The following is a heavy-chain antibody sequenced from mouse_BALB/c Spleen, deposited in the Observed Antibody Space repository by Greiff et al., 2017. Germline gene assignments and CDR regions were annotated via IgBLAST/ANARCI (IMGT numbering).Heavy chain of an antibody. CDR1: GFTFSDYY. CDR3: ARGGDYYGRRYFDV. Sequence: EVHLVESGGGLVKPGGSLKLSCAASGFTFSDYYMYWVRQTPEKRLEWVATISYGGSYTYYPDSVKGRFTISRDNAKNNLYLQMSSLKSEDTAMYYCARGGDYYGRRYFDVWGAGTTVTVSS. J-gene: IGHJ1*01. D-gene: IGHD1-1*01. CDR2: ISYGGSYT. V-gene: IGHV5-4*02.